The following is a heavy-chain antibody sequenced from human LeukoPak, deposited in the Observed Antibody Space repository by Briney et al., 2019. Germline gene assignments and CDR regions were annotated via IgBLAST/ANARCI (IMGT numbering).Heavy chain of an antibody. Sequence: ASVKVSCKASGYTFTGYFMHWVRQAPGQGLEWMGWINPNSGGTHYAQKFQGRVTMTRDTSISTAYMELSRLRSDDTAVYYCARDPGYSSPRGDYWGQGTLVTVSS. CDR2: INPNSGGT. CDR3: ARDPGYSSPRGDY. J-gene: IGHJ4*02. V-gene: IGHV1-2*02. CDR1: GYTFTGYF. D-gene: IGHD5-18*01.